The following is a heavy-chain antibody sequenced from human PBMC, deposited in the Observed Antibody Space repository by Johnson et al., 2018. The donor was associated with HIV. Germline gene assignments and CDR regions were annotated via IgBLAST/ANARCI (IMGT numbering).Heavy chain of an antibody. CDR1: GFTFSSYG. V-gene: IGHV3-33*01. CDR3: TTDAGDAATRHNVFDI. J-gene: IGHJ3*02. Sequence: QVQLVESGGGVVQPGRSLRLSCAASGFTFSSYGMHWVRQAPGKGLEWVAVIWYDGSNKYYADSVKGRFTISRDNSKNTVYLQMNSLNIEDTAVYYCTTDAGDAATRHNVFDIWGQGTMVTVSS. CDR2: IWYDGSNK. D-gene: IGHD7-27*01.